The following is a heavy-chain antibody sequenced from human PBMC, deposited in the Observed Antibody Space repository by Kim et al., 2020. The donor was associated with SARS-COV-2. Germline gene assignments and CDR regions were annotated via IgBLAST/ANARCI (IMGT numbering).Heavy chain of an antibody. CDR2: ISGSGDVT. J-gene: IGHJ4*02. V-gene: IGHV3-23*01. Sequence: GGSLRLSCAASRFTFSSYDMSWIRQAPGKGLEWVSDISGSGDVTYYADSVKGRFTISRDNAKNTLYLQMNSLRAEDTAVYYCAKDIGAMTKVTIFDYWGQGTLVTVSS. CDR3: AKDIGAMTKVTIFDY. CDR1: RFTFSSYD. D-gene: IGHD4-17*01.